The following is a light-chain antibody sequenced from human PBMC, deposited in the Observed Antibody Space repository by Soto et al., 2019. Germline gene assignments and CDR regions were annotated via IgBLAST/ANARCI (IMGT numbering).Light chain of an antibody. J-gene: IGKJ4*02. CDR2: DAS. Sequence: EIVLTQSPATLSLSPGERATLSCRASQSVSTYLAWYQQKPGQAPRLLIYDASNRDAGIPARFSGRGSGTDFTLTSRSLEPEDFAVYYCQQRSNWPLTFGGGPKVEIK. CDR1: QSVSTY. V-gene: IGKV3-11*01. CDR3: QQRSNWPLT.